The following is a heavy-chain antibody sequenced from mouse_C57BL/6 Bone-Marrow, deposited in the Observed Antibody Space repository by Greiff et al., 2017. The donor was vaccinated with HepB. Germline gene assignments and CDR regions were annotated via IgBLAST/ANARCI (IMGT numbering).Heavy chain of an antibody. CDR2: ISYDGSN. CDR1: GYSITSGYY. D-gene: IGHD4-1*01. CDR3: AREEGLTGTDFDY. Sequence: VQLKESGPGLVKPSQSLSLTCSVTGYSITSGYYWNWTRQFPGNKLEWMGYISYDGSNNYNPSPKNRIYITRDTSKNQFFLKLNSVTTEDTATYYCAREEGLTGTDFDYWGQGTTLTVSS. V-gene: IGHV3-6*01. J-gene: IGHJ2*01.